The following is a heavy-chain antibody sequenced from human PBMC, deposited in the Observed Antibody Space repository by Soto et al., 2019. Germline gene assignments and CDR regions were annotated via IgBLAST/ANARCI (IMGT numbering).Heavy chain of an antibody. CDR2: ISFSGNT. Sequence: SETLSLTCTVSAGSFSGYYWSWIRQSPGKGLEWIGFISFSGNTDYNSSLKRRVTISMDTSKNQFSLNLSSVTAADTAVYYCARRKRYDFWSGYTKHEPYYYYYYMYFWGKGTTVTVSS. V-gene: IGHV4-59*08. CDR1: AGSFSGYY. J-gene: IGHJ6*03. CDR3: ARRKRYDFWSGYTKHEPYYYYYYMYF. D-gene: IGHD3-3*01.